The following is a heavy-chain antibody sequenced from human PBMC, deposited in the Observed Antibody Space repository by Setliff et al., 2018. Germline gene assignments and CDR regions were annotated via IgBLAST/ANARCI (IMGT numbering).Heavy chain of an antibody. CDR1: GFTFSSHW. CDR2: INPDATTT. D-gene: IGHD1-26*01. J-gene: IGHJ4*02. Sequence: GGSLRLSCAASGFTFSSHWMHWVRQVPGKGLAWVSQINPDATTTYYVDSVKGRFTISRDNAKTTLYLQMNSLRVEDTAVYYCARDWEQRGYYFDYWGQGTLVTVSS. V-gene: IGHV3-74*01. CDR3: ARDWEQRGYYFDY.